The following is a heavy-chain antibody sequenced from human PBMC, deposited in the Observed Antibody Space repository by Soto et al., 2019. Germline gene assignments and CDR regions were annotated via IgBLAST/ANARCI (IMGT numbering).Heavy chain of an antibody. CDR2: IWYDGSNK. D-gene: IGHD3-10*01. V-gene: IGHV3-33*01. Sequence: GGSLRLSCAASGFTFSSYGMHWVRQAPGKGLEWVAVIWYDGSNKYYADSVKGRFTISRDNSKNTLYLQMNSLRAEDTAVYYCARDYMVRGVIQYGMDVWGQGTKVTVSS. CDR3: ARDYMVRGVIQYGMDV. J-gene: IGHJ6*02. CDR1: GFTFSSYG.